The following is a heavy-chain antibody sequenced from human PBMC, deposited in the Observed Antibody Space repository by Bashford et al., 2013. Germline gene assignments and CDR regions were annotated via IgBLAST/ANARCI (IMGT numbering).Heavy chain of an antibody. D-gene: IGHD1-14*01. J-gene: IGHJ5*02. CDR1: GGSISSYY. CDR3: ARQPDFDEEHKWIDP. CDR2: IYTSGST. Sequence: SETLSLTCTVSGGSISSYYWSWIRQTAGKGLELIGRIYTSGSTTYNPSLKSRVTMSIDTSKNQFSLRLSSVTAADTAMYYCARQPDFDEEHKWIDPSGPGNPGHRLL. V-gene: IGHV4-4*07.